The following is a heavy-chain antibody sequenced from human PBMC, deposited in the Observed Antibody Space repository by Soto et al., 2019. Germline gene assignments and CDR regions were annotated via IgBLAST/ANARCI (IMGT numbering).Heavy chain of an antibody. CDR1: EFTFDKYY. D-gene: IGHD1-20*01. V-gene: IGHV3-7*01. J-gene: IGHJ6*02. CDR2: IKPDGSEQ. Sequence: PGGSLRLSCAASEFTFDKYYMTWVRQAPGKGPEWVANIKPDGSEQYYVDSVKGRFTISRDNANNSLYLQMNSLRAEDTAVYFCARGNWSYYYGFDVWGQGTTVTVSS. CDR3: ARGNWSYYYGFDV.